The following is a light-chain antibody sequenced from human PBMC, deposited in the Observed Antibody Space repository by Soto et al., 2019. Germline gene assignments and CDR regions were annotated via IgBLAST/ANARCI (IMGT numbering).Light chain of an antibody. CDR2: EGS. Sequence: QSVLTQPASVSGCPGQSITISCTGASSDVGTYNLVSLYQQHPGKAPKVMIYEGSKRPSGVSNRFSGSKSGNTASLTISGIQAEDEADYYCCSYADSTTPHYVFASDTKLTVL. CDR3: CSYADSTTPHYV. CDR1: SSDVGTYNL. J-gene: IGLJ1*01. V-gene: IGLV2-23*01.